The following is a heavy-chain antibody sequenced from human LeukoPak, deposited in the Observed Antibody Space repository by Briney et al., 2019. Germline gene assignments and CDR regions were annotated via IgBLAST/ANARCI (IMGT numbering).Heavy chain of an antibody. J-gene: IGHJ6*02. CDR2: ISGSGGST. CDR1: GFTFSSYA. Sequence: GGSLRLSCAASGFTFSSYAMSWVRQAPGKGLEWVSAISGSGGSTYYADSVKGRFTISRDNSKNTLYLQMNSLRAEYTAVYYCAKSTYYGDYGYYYVMDVWGQGTTATVSS. CDR3: AKSTYYGDYGYYYVMDV. D-gene: IGHD4-17*01. V-gene: IGHV3-23*01.